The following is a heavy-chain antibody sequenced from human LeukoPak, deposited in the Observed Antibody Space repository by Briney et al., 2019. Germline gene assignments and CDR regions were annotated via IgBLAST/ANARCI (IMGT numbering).Heavy chain of an antibody. CDR3: AGRGQRYFRD. CDR2: IYRLGNT. J-gene: IGHJ1*01. V-gene: IGHV4-4*08. CDR1: GDSITTDY. Sequence: SETLSLTCSVSGDSITTDYWSWIRQPPGKGLEWIGYIYRLGNTDYNPSLKSRVTISVDTSKNQLSLNLSSVTAADKAVYYCAGRGQRYFRDWGQGTLVTVSS.